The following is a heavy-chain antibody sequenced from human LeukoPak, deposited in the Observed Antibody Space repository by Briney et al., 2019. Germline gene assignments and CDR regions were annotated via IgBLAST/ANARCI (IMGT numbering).Heavy chain of an antibody. Sequence: GGSLRLSCAASGFTFSSYAMSWVRQAPGKGLEWVSAISGSGAGTYYADSVKGRFTISRDNSKNTLYLQMNSLRAEDTAEYYCAKVPCSSTSCSFDYWGQGTLVTVSS. CDR2: ISGSGAGT. D-gene: IGHD2-2*01. CDR1: GFTFSSYA. V-gene: IGHV3-23*01. J-gene: IGHJ4*02. CDR3: AKVPCSSTSCSFDY.